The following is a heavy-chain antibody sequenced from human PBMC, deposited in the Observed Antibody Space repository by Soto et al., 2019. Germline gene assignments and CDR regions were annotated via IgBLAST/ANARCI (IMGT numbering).Heavy chain of an antibody. J-gene: IGHJ4*02. V-gene: IGHV3-11*01. Sequence: QVQLVESGGGLVKPGGSLRLSCAASGFTFSDYYMSWIRQAPGKGLEWVSYISSSGSTIYYADSVKGRFTISRDNAKNPLYLQRNGRGAGDTAVYYWARVAYDSGGPHFDYGGQGTLVTVSS. D-gene: IGHD3-22*01. CDR1: GFTFSDYY. CDR3: ARVAYDSGGPHFDY. CDR2: ISSSGSTI.